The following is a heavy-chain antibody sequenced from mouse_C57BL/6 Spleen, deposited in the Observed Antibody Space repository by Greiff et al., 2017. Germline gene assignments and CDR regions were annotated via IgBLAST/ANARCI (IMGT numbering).Heavy chain of an antibody. J-gene: IGHJ3*01. V-gene: IGHV1-80*01. CDR3: ARSLTTVVGTPFGY. Sequence: VQLQQPGAELVKPGASVKISCKASGYAFSSYWMNWVKQRPGKGLEWIGQIYPGDGDTNYNGKFKGKATMTADKSSSTAYMQLSSLTSEDSAVYFGARSLTTVVGTPFGYWGQGTLVTVSA. D-gene: IGHD1-1*01. CDR1: GYAFSSYW. CDR2: IYPGDGDT.